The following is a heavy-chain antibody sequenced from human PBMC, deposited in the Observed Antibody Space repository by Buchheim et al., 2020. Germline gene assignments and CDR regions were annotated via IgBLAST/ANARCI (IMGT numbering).Heavy chain of an antibody. CDR1: GFIFSNYW. J-gene: IGHJ4*02. Sequence: EVQLVESGGGLVQPGGSLRLSCAASGFIFSNYWMQWVRQAPGKGLEWVANIQPDGSEKYYVDSVKSRFSISRDNAKNSLYLQMNSLRAEDTAVYYCVRIRYGDYLWGQGTL. V-gene: IGHV3-7*01. D-gene: IGHD4-17*01. CDR2: IQPDGSEK. CDR3: VRIRYGDYL.